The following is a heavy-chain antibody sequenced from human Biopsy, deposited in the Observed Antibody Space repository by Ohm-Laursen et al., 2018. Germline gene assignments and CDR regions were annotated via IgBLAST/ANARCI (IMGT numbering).Heavy chain of an antibody. V-gene: IGHV3-74*01. Sequence: SLRLSCAASGFTFSNYWMHWVRQAPGKGLVWVSHIYNLGTSTNYADSVRGRFTISRDNAKNTLFLQMNSLRVEDTAVYFCARGFSDHLSATDYGMDVWGQGTTVTVSS. CDR1: GFTFSNYW. CDR2: IYNLGTST. J-gene: IGHJ6*02. D-gene: IGHD1-14*01. CDR3: ARGFSDHLSATDYGMDV.